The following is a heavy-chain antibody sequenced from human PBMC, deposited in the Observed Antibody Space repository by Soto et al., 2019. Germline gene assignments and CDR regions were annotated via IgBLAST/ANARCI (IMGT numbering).Heavy chain of an antibody. Sequence: QVQLVQSGAEVKKPGSSVKFSYKASGGTFNSYAISWVRRAPGQGLEWMGGIIPIFGTANYAQKFQGRVTITADESTSTAYTELSRLRSEDTAVYYCARLTYRGSSSEFDYWGQGTLVTVSS. CDR3: ARLTYRGSSSEFDY. J-gene: IGHJ4*02. CDR2: IIPIFGTA. CDR1: GGTFNSYA. D-gene: IGHD6-6*01. V-gene: IGHV1-69*01.